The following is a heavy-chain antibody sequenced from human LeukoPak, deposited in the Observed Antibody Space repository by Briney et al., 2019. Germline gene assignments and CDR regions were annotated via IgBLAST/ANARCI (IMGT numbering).Heavy chain of an antibody. CDR3: ARHPYYYDIYYFDY. V-gene: IGHV5-51*01. D-gene: IGHD3-22*01. CDR2: IYPGDSDT. Sequence: GESLKISCKGSGYSFTSYWIGWVRQMSGKGLEWMGIIYPGDSDTRYSPSFQGQVTISVDKSISTAYLQWSSLKASDTAMYYCARHPYYYDIYYFDYWGQGTLVTVSS. CDR1: GYSFTSYW. J-gene: IGHJ4*02.